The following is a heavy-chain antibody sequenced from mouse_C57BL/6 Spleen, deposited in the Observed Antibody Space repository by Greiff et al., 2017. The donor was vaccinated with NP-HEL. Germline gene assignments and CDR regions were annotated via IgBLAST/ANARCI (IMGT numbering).Heavy chain of an antibody. J-gene: IGHJ2*01. CDR2: IYPGNSDT. CDR1: GYTFTSYW. D-gene: IGHD2-4*01. Sequence: EVKLVESGTVLARPGASVKMSCKTSGYTFTSYWMHWVKQRPGQGLEWIGAIYPGNSDTSYNQKFKGKAKLTAVTSASTAYMELSSLTNEDSAVYYCTSLYDYDVEYYFDYWGQGTTLTVSS. CDR3: TSLYDYDVEYYFDY. V-gene: IGHV1-5*01.